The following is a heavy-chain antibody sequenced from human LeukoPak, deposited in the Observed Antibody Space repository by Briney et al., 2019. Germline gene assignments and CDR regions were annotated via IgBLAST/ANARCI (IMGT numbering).Heavy chain of an antibody. CDR2: IYYSAST. J-gene: IGHJ4*02. CDR1: GCSISSSSYY. V-gene: IGHV4-39*07. CDR3: AREIAPAAMGHFDY. D-gene: IGHD2-2*01. Sequence: SETLSLTCTVSGCSISSSSYYWVWIRQPPGKELEWIRSIYYSASTYYNPSLKSRVTISVDTSKYQFSLKLSSVTAADPAVYYCAREIAPAAMGHFDYGGKGPLVTVSS.